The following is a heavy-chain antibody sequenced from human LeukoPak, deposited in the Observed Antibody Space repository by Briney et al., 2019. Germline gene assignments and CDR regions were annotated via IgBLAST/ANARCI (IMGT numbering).Heavy chain of an antibody. D-gene: IGHD5-18*01. CDR2: INDSGSI. J-gene: IGHJ4*02. CDR1: GGSFSGYY. CDR3: ARDLGGYNYGYSFDY. V-gene: IGHV4-34*01. Sequence: PSETLSLTCAVYGGSFSGYYWTWIRQPPGKGLEWIGEINDSGSINYNPSLKSRVTMSVDTSKNQFSLKLFSVTAADTAVYYCARDLGGYNYGYSFDYWGQGTLVTVSS.